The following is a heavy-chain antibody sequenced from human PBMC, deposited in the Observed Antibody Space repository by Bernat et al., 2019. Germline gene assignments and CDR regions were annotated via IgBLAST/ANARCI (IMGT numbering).Heavy chain of an antibody. CDR1: AGSISSHNYF. CDR3: ARVPTNAPPLTDSKHLFYYYYYMDV. CDR2: IYYSGST. Sequence: QLQLQESGPGLVKPSETLSLTCTVSAGSISSHNYFWGWIRQPPGKGLEWIGYIYYSGSTNYNPSLKSRVTISVDTSKNQFSLKLSSVTAADTAVYYCARVPTNAPPLTDSKHLFYYYYYMDVWGKGTTVTVSS. J-gene: IGHJ6*03. V-gene: IGHV4-61*05. D-gene: IGHD2-15*01.